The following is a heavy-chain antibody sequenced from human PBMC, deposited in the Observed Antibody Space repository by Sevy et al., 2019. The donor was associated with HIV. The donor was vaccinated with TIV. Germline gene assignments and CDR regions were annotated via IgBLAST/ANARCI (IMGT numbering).Heavy chain of an antibody. V-gene: IGHV1-2*02. D-gene: IGHD3-22*01. CDR1: GYTFTDYF. CDR3: ASLSGYYYDSSRYYNTDAFDI. CDR2: MNPNSGGT. Sequence: ASVKVSCKASGYTFTDYFMHWVRQAPGQGLEWMGWMNPNSGGTNYAQRFRGRVTMTRDTSISTAYMELSRLRSDDTAVYYCASLSGYYYDSSRYYNTDAFDIWGQGTVVTVSS. J-gene: IGHJ3*02.